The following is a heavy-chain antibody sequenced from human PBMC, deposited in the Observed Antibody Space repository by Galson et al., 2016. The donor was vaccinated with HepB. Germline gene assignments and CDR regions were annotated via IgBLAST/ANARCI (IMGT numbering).Heavy chain of an antibody. CDR3: AVRYSSIWYFQH. D-gene: IGHD6-13*01. Sequence: SLRLSCAASGLTLSNSAMSWGRQAPGKGLEWVSAMSDSGGSTYYADAVKGRFTISRDNSKNTLYLQMNSLGAEDTAIYYCAVRYSSIWYFQHWGRGTLVSVSS. J-gene: IGHJ1*01. CDR2: MSDSGGST. V-gene: IGHV3-23*01. CDR1: GLTLSNSA.